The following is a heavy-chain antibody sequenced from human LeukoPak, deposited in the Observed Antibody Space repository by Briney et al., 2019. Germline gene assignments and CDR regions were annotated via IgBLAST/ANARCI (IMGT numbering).Heavy chain of an antibody. D-gene: IGHD3-10*01. CDR1: GFTFSSYS. V-gene: IGHV3-21*01. CDR2: ISGSSSYI. CDR3: ARDRARADY. J-gene: IGHJ4*02. Sequence: GGSLRLSCAASGFTFSSYSMNWVRQAPGKGLEWVSSISGSSSYIYYAYSVKGRFTSSRDNGKNSLYLQMNSLRAEDTAVYYCARDRARADYWGQGTLVTVSS.